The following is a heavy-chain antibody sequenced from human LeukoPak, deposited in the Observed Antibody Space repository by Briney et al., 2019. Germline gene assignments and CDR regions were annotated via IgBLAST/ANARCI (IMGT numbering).Heavy chain of an antibody. D-gene: IGHD1-26*01. J-gene: IGHJ5*02. CDR2: IYYSGST. CDR1: GGSFSSSSSY. V-gene: IGHV4-39*07. CDR3: ARDDRVSGTFLRWFDP. Sequence: SETLSLTCTVSGGSFSSSSSYWDWIRQPPGKGLEWIGSIYYSGSTYYNPSLKSRVTISVDTSKNQFSLNLRSVTAADTAVYYCARDDRVSGTFLRWFDPWGQGTLVTVSS.